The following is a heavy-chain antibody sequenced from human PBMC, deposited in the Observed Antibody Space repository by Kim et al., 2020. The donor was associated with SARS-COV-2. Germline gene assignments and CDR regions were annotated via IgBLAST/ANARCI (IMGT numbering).Heavy chain of an antibody. V-gene: IGHV3-7*01. J-gene: IGHJ4*02. CDR3: ARDTDPLWGEYCSGGSCYSGG. CDR2: IKQDGSEK. Sequence: GGSLRLSCAASGFTFSSYWMSWVRQAPGKGLEWVANIKQDGSEKYYVDSVKGRFTISRDNAKNSLYLQMNSLRAEDTAVYYCARDTDPLWGEYCSGGSCYSGGWGQGTLVTVSS. CDR1: GFTFSSYW. D-gene: IGHD2-15*01.